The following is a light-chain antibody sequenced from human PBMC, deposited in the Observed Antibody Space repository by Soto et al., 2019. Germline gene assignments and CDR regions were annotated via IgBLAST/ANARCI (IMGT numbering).Light chain of an antibody. V-gene: IGLV2-14*01. CDR2: EVS. CDR1: SSDVGGYNY. CDR3: SSYTSSSTLVV. J-gene: IGLJ2*01. Sequence: QSVLTQPASMSGSPGQSITISCTGTSSDVGGYNYVSWYQQHPGKAPKLMIYEVSNRPSGVSSRFSGSKSGNTASLTISGLQAEDEADYYCSSYTSSSTLVVFGGGTKLTVL.